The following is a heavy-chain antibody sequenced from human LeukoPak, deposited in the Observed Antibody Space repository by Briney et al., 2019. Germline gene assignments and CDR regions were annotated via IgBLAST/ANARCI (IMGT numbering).Heavy chain of an antibody. CDR2: IRQDGSDK. Sequence: SGGSLRLSCAASGFTFSSYWMSWVRQAPGKGLEWVANIRQDGSDKYSVDSVKGRFTISRDNAKNSLYLQMNSLRAADTAVYYCARVDDYGSGSFYGSLDYWGQGIVVTVSS. V-gene: IGHV3-7*01. D-gene: IGHD3-10*01. CDR1: GFTFSSYW. J-gene: IGHJ4*02. CDR3: ARVDDYGSGSFYGSLDY.